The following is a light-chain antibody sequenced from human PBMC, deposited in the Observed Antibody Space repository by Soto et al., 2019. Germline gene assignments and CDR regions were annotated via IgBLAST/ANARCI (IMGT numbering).Light chain of an antibody. CDR3: QQYYSTPPT. J-gene: IGKJ4*01. V-gene: IGKV4-1*01. Sequence: DTVMTQSPDSLAVSLGERATINCKSSQSVLYSSNNKNYLAWYQQKLGQPPKLLIYWASTRESGVPDRFSDSGSGTDFTLTISSLQAEDVAVYYCQQYYSTPPTFGGGTKVEIK. CDR1: QSVLYSSNNKNY. CDR2: WAS.